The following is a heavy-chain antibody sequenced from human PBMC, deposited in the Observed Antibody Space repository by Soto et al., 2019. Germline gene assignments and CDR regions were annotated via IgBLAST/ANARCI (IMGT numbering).Heavy chain of an antibody. J-gene: IGHJ6*02. CDR2: INHSGST. CDR3: ARSRKWGRGSYYGMDV. CDR1: GGSFSGYY. D-gene: IGHD1-26*01. V-gene: IGHV4-34*01. Sequence: SETLSLTCAVYGGSFSGYYWSWIRQPPGKGLEWIGEINHSGSTNYNPSLKSRVTISVDTSKNQFSLKLSPVTAADTAVYYCARSRKWGRGSYYGMDVWGQGTTVTVS.